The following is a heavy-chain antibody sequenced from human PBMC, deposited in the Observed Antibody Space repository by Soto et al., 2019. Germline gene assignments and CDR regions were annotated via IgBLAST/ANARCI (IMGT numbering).Heavy chain of an antibody. CDR3: ARPKDSGYDYYFDY. D-gene: IGHD5-12*01. Sequence: SETLSLTCAVYGGSFIGYYWSWIRQPPGKGLEWIGEINHSGSTNYNPSLKSRVTISVDTSKNQFSLKLSSVTAADTAVYYCARPKDSGYDYYFDYWGQGTLVTVSS. V-gene: IGHV4-34*01. CDR1: GGSFIGYY. CDR2: INHSGST. J-gene: IGHJ4*02.